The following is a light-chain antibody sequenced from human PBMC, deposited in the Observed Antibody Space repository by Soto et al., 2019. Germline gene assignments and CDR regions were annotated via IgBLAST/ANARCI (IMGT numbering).Light chain of an antibody. CDR1: QTISVS. Sequence: IQMTQSPSTVSSSVGETVTITCRASQTISVSLAWYRQKPGKAPNLLIYDASTLQEGVPSRFSGSGSGTEFTLTVTRLQPDDFATYFCQQYDKYSTFGHGTKV. CDR2: DAS. J-gene: IGKJ1*01. CDR3: QQYDKYST. V-gene: IGKV1-5*01.